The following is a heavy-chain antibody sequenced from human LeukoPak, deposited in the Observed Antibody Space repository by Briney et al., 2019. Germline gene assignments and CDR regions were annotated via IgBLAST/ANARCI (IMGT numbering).Heavy chain of an antibody. D-gene: IGHD3-10*01. V-gene: IGHV3-23*01. Sequence: GGSLRLSCAASGFTFSTYAMSWVRQAPGKGGEWLSAVSGSGDRTYYADSVKGRVTISIDNFKNTLSLQMNSLRAEDTALYYCAKDETLWSGAYYFYSWGQGTLVTVSS. CDR2: VSGSGDRT. CDR1: GFTFSTYA. CDR3: AKDETLWSGAYYFYS. J-gene: IGHJ4*02.